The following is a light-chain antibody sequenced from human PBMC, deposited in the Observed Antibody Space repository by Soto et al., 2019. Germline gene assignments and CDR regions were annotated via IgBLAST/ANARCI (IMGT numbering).Light chain of an antibody. CDR3: GSWDSSLSAYV. V-gene: IGLV1-51*01. Sequence: QSVLTQPPSVSAAPGQKVTISCSGSSSNIGGNSVSWYQQLPGTAPKLLIYDDDKRPSGIPDRFSGSKSGTSATLGITGFQTGDEAHYYRGSWDSSLSAYVFATGTKVTVL. J-gene: IGLJ1*01. CDR2: DDD. CDR1: SSNIGGNS.